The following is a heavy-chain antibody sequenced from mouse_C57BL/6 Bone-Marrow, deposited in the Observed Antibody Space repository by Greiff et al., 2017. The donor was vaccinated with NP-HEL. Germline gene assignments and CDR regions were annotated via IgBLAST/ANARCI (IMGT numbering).Heavy chain of an antibody. CDR1: GYTFTDYY. J-gene: IGHJ1*03. D-gene: IGHD1-1*01. V-gene: IGHV1-26*01. CDR2: INPNNGGT. CDR3: AREGDGSSIYWYFDV. Sequence: EVQLQQSGPELVKPGASVKISCKASGYTFTDYYMNWVKQSHGKSLEWIGDINPNNGGTSYNQKFKGKATLTVDKSSSTAYMELRSLTSEDSAVYYCAREGDGSSIYWYFDVWGTGTTVTVS.